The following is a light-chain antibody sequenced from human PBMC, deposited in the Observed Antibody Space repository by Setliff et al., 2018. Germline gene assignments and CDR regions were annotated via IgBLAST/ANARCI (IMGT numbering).Light chain of an antibody. CDR3: CSYAGSYPYV. V-gene: IGLV2-14*01. Sequence: QSALAQPAAVSGSPGQSITISCTGTSSDVGGYDYVSWYQQHPGKAPKLMIYEVSKRPSGVSDRFSGSKSGNTASLTISGLQAEDEADYYCCSYAGSYPYVFGTGTKVTVL. J-gene: IGLJ1*01. CDR2: EVS. CDR1: SSDVGGYDY.